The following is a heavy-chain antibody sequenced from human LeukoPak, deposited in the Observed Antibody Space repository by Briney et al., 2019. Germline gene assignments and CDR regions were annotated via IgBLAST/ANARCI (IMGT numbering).Heavy chain of an antibody. Sequence: GGSLRLSCAASGFTFSGYWMHWVRQPPGKGLLWVSRINNDGSSTYYADSVKGRFTTSRDNAKNTLYLQMNSLRAEDTAVYYCARDTMLGMGNPWGQGTLVTVSS. V-gene: IGHV3-74*01. CDR2: INNDGSST. CDR3: ARDTMLGMGNP. J-gene: IGHJ5*02. CDR1: GFTFSGYW. D-gene: IGHD3-10*02.